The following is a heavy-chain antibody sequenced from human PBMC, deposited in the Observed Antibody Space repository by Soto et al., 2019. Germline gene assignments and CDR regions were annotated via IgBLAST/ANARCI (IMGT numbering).Heavy chain of an antibody. CDR1: GASISSYH. CDR2: IYYYGSD. CDR3: AAAVPAEYVFPYYYMDV. Sequence: PSETLSLTCTVSGASISSYHWSWIRQSPGKGLEWIGYIYYYGSDNYNPSLKSRVTISVDTSKNQVYLRLTSVTAADTGVYYCAAAVPAEYVFPYYYMDVWGKGTTVTVS. J-gene: IGHJ6*03. V-gene: IGHV4-59*01. D-gene: IGHD3-16*01.